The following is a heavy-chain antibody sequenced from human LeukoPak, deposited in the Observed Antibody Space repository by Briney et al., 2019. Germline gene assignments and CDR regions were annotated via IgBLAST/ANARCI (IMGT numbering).Heavy chain of an antibody. CDR3: ARGPPYDAFDI. CDR1: GGSISSSSYY. CDR2: IYYSGST. V-gene: IGHV4-39*07. J-gene: IGHJ3*02. Sequence: SSETLSLTCTVSGGSISSSSYYWGWIRQPPGKGLEWIGSIYYSGSTYYNPSLKSRVTISVDTSKNQFSLKLSSVTAADTAVYYCARGPPYDAFDIWGQGTMVTVSS.